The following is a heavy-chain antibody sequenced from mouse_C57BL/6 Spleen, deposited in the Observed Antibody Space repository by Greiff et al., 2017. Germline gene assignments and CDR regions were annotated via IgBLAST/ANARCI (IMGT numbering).Heavy chain of an antibody. D-gene: IGHD2-14*01. Sequence: VKVVESGAELVRPGASVTLSCKASGYTFTDYEMHWVKQTPVHGLEWIGAIDPETGGTAYNQKFKGKAILTADKSSSTAYMELRSLTSEDSAVYYGTRWIGAFAYWGQGTLVTVSA. CDR2: IDPETGGT. V-gene: IGHV1-15*01. CDR1: GYTFTDYE. J-gene: IGHJ3*01. CDR3: TRWIGAFAY.